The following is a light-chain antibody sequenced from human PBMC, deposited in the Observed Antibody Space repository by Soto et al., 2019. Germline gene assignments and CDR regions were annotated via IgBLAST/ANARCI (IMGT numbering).Light chain of an antibody. Sequence: DIQMTQSPSTLSASVGDRVTITCRASQSISSWLAWYQQKPGKAPKLLIYKASTLESGVPSRFSGSGSGTEFTLTISSLQPDDFATYYRQQYNTLYSFGRGTKLEI. V-gene: IGKV1-5*03. J-gene: IGKJ2*01. CDR3: QQYNTLYS. CDR1: QSISSW. CDR2: KAS.